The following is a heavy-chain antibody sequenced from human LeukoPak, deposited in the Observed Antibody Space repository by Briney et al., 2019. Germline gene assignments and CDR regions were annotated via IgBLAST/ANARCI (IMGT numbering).Heavy chain of an antibody. V-gene: IGHV3-48*04. CDR1: AFTFSSYS. D-gene: IGHD1-26*01. J-gene: IGHJ4*02. Sequence: GGSLRFSCAASAFTFSSYSMNWVRQAPGKGLEWVSYISSSGSTIYYADSVKGRFTISRDNAKNSLYLQMNSLRAEDTAVYYCARESGSYFDYWGQGTLVTVSS. CDR2: ISSSGSTI. CDR3: ARESGSYFDY.